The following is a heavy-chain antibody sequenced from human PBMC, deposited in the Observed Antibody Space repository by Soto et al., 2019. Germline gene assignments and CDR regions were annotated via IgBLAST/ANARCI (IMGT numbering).Heavy chain of an antibody. D-gene: IGHD5-18*01. J-gene: IGHJ4*02. Sequence: EVQLVESGGGLIPPGGSLRLSCAASGFLVNSAYMTWVRQAPGKGLEWLSMINSDGSTLYAESVKGRFTISRDNPKNRLDLQMNSLRAEDTAMSYRARSGDSVAWGYWGQGTLVIVTS. CDR2: INSDGST. CDR1: GFLVNSAY. V-gene: IGHV3-53*01. CDR3: ARSGDSVAWGY.